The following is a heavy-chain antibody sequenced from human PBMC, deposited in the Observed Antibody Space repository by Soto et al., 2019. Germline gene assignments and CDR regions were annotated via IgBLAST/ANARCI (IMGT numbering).Heavy chain of an antibody. J-gene: IGHJ6*02. CDR1: GFTFSSYA. D-gene: IGHD3-3*01. CDR2: ISGSGVST. Sequence: PGGSLRLSCAASGFTFSSYAMSWVRQAPGKGLEWVSAISGSGVSTYYADSVKGRFTISRDNSKNTLYLQMNSLRAEDTAVYYCAKNLRFLEWSYYYYGMDVWGQGTTVTVSS. V-gene: IGHV3-23*01. CDR3: AKNLRFLEWSYYYYGMDV.